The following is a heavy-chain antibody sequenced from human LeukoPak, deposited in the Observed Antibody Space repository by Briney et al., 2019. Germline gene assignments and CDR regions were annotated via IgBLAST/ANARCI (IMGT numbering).Heavy chain of an antibody. J-gene: IGHJ4*02. D-gene: IGHD3-10*01. V-gene: IGHV3-9*01. CDR3: ANGRKELLWFDIFDY. Sequence: GRSLRLSCAASGFTFDDYAMHWVRQAPGKGLEWVSGISWNSGSIGYADSVKGRFTISRDNAKNSLYLQMNSLRAEDTALYYCANGRKELLWFDIFDYWGQGTLVTVSS. CDR2: ISWNSGSI. CDR1: GFTFDDYA.